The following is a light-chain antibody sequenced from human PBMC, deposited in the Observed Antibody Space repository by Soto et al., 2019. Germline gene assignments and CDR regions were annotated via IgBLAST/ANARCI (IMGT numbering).Light chain of an antibody. CDR2: GAS. CDR3: QQYGTSPQT. Sequence: EVVLTQSPGTLSLSACERATLSFSASRSVSRSYFGWYQQKPGQPPRILLYGASIRATGIPDRFSGSGSGTDFTLTISRLEPEDFAVYYCQQYGTSPQTFGQGTKVDIK. V-gene: IGKV3-20*01. J-gene: IGKJ1*01. CDR1: RSVSRSY.